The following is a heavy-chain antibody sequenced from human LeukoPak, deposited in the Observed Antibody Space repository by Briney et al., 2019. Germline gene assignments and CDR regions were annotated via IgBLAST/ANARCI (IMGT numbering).Heavy chain of an antibody. D-gene: IGHD5-18*01. CDR3: AKDATWIQHFDY. CDR1: GFIFSSCG. J-gene: IGHJ4*02. V-gene: IGHV3-30*18. Sequence: GGSLRLSCAASGFIFSSCGMHWVRQAPGKGLEWVAVMSYDGSEKYYADSVKGRFTISRDNSKNTLYLQLNSLRAEDTAVYYCAKDATWIQHFDYWGQGTLVIVSS. CDR2: MSYDGSEK.